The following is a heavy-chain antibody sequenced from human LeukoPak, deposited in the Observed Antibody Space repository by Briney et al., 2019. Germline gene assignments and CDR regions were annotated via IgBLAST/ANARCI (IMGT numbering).Heavy chain of an antibody. J-gene: IGHJ4*02. Sequence: LETLSLTCAVFGGSFSGYYWSWIRQPPGKGLEWIGEINHSGSTDYNPSLKSRVTISGDSSKNQFSLNLNSVTAADTAVYYCARLSITLFGVVSAHFDHWGQGTLVTVSS. CDR2: INHSGST. CDR1: GGSFSGYY. V-gene: IGHV4-34*01. D-gene: IGHD3-3*01. CDR3: ARLSITLFGVVSAHFDH.